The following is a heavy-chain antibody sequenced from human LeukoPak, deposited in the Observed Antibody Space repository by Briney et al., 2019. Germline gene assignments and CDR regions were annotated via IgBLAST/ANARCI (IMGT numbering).Heavy chain of an antibody. CDR3: ARGFSNDYYDSRERIGDY. J-gene: IGHJ4*02. CDR2: MNPNSGNT. CDR1: GYTFTSYD. Sequence: ASVKVSCKASGYTFTSYDINWVRQATGQGLEWMGWMNPNSGNTGYAQKFQGRVTMTRNTSISTAYMELSSLRSEDTAVYYCARGFSNDYYDSRERIGDYWGQGTLVTVSS. V-gene: IGHV1-8*01. D-gene: IGHD3-22*01.